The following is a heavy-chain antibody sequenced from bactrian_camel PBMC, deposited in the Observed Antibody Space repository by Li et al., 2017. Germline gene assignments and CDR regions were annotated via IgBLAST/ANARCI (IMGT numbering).Heavy chain of an antibody. J-gene: IGHJ4*01. CDR2: INGGGGTT. V-gene: IGHV3S40*01. CDR3: VRAFEN. Sequence: VESGGGLVQPGGSLRLSCAASGFIFSSYYLSWVCQAPGKGLEWVSSINGGGGTTYSADSLKGRFTMSRDNAENTLYLQINSLSPEDTAVYYCVRAFENWGQGTQVTVS. CDR1: GFIFSSYY.